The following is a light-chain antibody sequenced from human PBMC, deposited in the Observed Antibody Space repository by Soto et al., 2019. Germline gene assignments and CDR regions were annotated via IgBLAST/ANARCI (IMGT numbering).Light chain of an antibody. V-gene: IGLV3-21*04. CDR1: NIGSKS. CDR3: HVWDSSTDHPV. CDR2: YNS. J-gene: IGLJ1*01. Sequence: YELTQPPSVSVAPGQTATITCGGTNIGSKSVHWYQQKPGQAPVLAIHYNSDRPSGVPERFSRSTSANTATLTISSVEEGDEAAYYCHVWDSSTDHPVFGTGTKVTVL.